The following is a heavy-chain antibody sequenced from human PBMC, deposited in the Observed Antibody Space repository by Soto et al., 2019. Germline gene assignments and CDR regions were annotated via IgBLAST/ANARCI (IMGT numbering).Heavy chain of an antibody. CDR1: GGSMNTYY. J-gene: IGHJ4*02. D-gene: IGHD2-8*02. CDR2: IYYSGST. CDR3: ARDKITGLFDY. V-gene: IGHV4-59*12. Sequence: PSETLSLTCTVSGGSMNTYYWGWFRQPPGKGLEWVGYIYYSGSTTYSPSLKSRVTISVDTSKNQFSLKLDSVTAADTAVYYCARDKITGLFDYWGQGTLVTVS.